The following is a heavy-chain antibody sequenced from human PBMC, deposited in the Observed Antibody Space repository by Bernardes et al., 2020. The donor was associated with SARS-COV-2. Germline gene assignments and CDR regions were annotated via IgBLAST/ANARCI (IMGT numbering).Heavy chain of an antibody. D-gene: IGHD3-3*01. CDR3: GKSDFWGRSRNGVDH. V-gene: IGHV3-23*01. J-gene: IGHJ5*02. Sequence: GGSLRLSCVVSGFTFSSSGMSWVRQAPGKGLEWVSGVSGIGGSTYYADSVKGRFTISRDNSKNTLYLEMNSLRAEDTAVYYCGKSDFWGRSRNGVDHWGQGTLVTVSS. CDR1: GFTFSSSG. CDR2: VSGIGGST.